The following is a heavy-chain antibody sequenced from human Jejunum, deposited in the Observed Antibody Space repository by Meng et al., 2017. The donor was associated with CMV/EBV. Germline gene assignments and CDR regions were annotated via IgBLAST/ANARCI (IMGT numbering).Heavy chain of an antibody. CDR1: GGSVNNYA. D-gene: IGHD2-2*01. CDR3: ARGFSNGYQPFDY. V-gene: IGHV1-69*12. J-gene: IGHJ4*02. CDR2: IILIFRTP. Sequence: QVQLLQSGAEVKKPGSSVKVSCTSSGGSVNNYAINWVRQAPGQGLEWMGGIILIFRTPQYAQKFQGRLTITADGPTGTTFMELSSLTSDDTAIYYCARGFSNGYQPFDYWGQGTLVTVSS.